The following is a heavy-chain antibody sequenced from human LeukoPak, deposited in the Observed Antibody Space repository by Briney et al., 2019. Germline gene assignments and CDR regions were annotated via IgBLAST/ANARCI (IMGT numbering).Heavy chain of an antibody. CDR1: GGPISSYY. Sequence: SETLSLTCTVSGGPISSYYWSWIRQPPGKGLEWIGYIYYSGSTNYNPSLKSRVTISVDTSKNQFSLKLSSVTAADTAVYYCARVRVIEYYYDSSGYFDYWGQGTLVTVSS. D-gene: IGHD3-22*01. CDR2: IYYSGST. CDR3: ARVRVIEYYYDSSGYFDY. V-gene: IGHV4-59*01. J-gene: IGHJ4*02.